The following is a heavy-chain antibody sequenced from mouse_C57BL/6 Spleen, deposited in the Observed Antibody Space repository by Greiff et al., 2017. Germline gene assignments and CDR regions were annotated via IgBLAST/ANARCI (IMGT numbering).Heavy chain of an antibody. D-gene: IGHD2-3*01. CDR1: GYSITSGYY. J-gene: IGHJ1*03. CDR3: AREDYDGYYWYFDV. CDR2: ISYDGSS. V-gene: IGHV3-6*01. Sequence: VQLKESGPGLVKPSQSLSLTCSVTGYSITSGYYWNWIRQFPGNKLEWMGYISYDGSSNYNPSLKNRISITRDTSKNQFFLKLNSVTTEDTATYYCAREDYDGYYWYFDVWGTGTTVTVSS.